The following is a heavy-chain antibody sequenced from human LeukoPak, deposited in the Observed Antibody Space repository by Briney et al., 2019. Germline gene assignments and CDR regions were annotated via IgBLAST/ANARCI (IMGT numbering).Heavy chain of an antibody. D-gene: IGHD5-12*01. CDR1: GGSIGSTNYY. CDR2: IYNSGST. V-gene: IGHV4-39*07. CDR3: ARGLYSGYSRNVFDI. Sequence: SETLSLTCTVSGGSIGSTNYYWGWIRQPPGKGLEWIGSIYNSGSTYSNPSLGSRVTISLDTSKNQFSLNLNSVTAADTAVYYCARGLYSGYSRNVFDIWGQGTMVTVSS. J-gene: IGHJ3*02.